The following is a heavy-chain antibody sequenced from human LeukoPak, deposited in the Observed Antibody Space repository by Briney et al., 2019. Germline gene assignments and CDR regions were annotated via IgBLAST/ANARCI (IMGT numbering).Heavy chain of an antibody. J-gene: IGHJ1*01. D-gene: IGHD6-13*01. V-gene: IGHV3-23*01. CDR3: AKDSSSWFGTPTWYFQH. CDR2: ISGSGGST. Sequence: ETLSLTCAVYGGSFSGYYWSWIRQPPGKGLEWVSAISGSGGSTYYADSVKGRFTISRDNSKNTLYLQMNSLRAEDTAVYYCAKDSSSWFGTPTWYFQHWGQGTLVTVSS. CDR1: GGSFSGYY.